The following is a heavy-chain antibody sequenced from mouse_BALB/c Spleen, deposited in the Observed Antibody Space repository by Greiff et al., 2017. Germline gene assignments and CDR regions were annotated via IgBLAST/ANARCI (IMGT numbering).Heavy chain of an antibody. Sequence: EVKLQESGGGLVQPGGSLKLSCAASGFTFSSYGMSWVRQTPDKRLELVATINSNGGSTYYPDSVKGRFTISRDNAKNTLYLQMSSLKSEDTAMYYCARTYYYGSSNYAMDYWGQGTSVTVSS. D-gene: IGHD1-1*01. V-gene: IGHV5-6-3*01. CDR2: INSNGGST. CDR1: GFTFSSYG. CDR3: ARTYYYGSSNYAMDY. J-gene: IGHJ4*01.